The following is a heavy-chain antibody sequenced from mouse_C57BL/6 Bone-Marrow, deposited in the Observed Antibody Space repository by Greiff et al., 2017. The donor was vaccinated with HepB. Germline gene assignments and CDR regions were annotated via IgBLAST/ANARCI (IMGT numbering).Heavy chain of an antibody. CDR3: ERIGTGYYFDY. V-gene: IGHV1-42*01. Sequence: VQLQHSGPELVKPGASVKISCKASGYSFTGYYMNWVKQSPEKSLEWIGDINPSTGGTTYKHKFKAKATLTVDKSSSKAYMQLKGLTSEDSAVYYGERIGTGYYFDYWGQGTTLTVSS. D-gene: IGHD4-1*01. J-gene: IGHJ2*01. CDR2: INPSTGGT. CDR1: GYSFTGYY.